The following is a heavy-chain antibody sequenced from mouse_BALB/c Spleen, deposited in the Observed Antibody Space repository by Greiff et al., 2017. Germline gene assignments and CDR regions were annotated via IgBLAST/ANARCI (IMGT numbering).Heavy chain of an antibody. J-gene: IGHJ3*01. CDR3: AWVWFAY. V-gene: IGHV1-18*01. CDR2: INPNNGGT. Sequence: VQLQQSGPELVKPGASVKIPCKASGYTFTDYNMDWVKQSHGKSLEWIGDINPNNGGTIYNQKFKGKATLTVDKSSSTAYLQLSSLTSEDTAVYYCAWVWFAYWGQGTLVTVSA. CDR1: GYTFTDYN.